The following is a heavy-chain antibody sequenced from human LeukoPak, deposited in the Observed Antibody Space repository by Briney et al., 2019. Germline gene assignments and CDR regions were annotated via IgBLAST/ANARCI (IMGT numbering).Heavy chain of an antibody. V-gene: IGHV4-30-4*07. CDR1: GGSISSGGYS. D-gene: IGHD3-22*01. CDR3: ARDSVEYYDSSGLAFDI. J-gene: IGHJ3*02. CDR2: IYYSGST. Sequence: SGTLSLTCAVSGGSISSGGYSWSWTRQPPGKGLEWIGYIYYSGSTYYNPSLKSRVTISVDTSKNQFSLKLSSVTAADTAVYYCARDSVEYYDSSGLAFDIWGQGTMVTVSS.